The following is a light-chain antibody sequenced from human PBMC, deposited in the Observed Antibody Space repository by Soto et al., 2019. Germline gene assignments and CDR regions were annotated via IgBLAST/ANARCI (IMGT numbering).Light chain of an antibody. J-gene: IGKJ1*01. CDR1: QSVSSSY. Sequence: EIVLTQSPGTLSLSPGERATLSCRASQSVSSSYLAWYQQKPGQAPRLLIYGASSRATGIPDRFSGSGSGTDLTLTVSSLEPEDFALYYCQQRSGWPTFGQGTKVDIK. V-gene: IGKV3D-20*02. CDR3: QQRSGWPT. CDR2: GAS.